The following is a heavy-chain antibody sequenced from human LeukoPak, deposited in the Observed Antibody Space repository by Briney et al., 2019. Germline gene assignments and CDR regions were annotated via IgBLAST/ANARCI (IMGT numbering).Heavy chain of an antibody. CDR1: QFTFSSSG. CDR2: ITGSGATT. V-gene: IGHV3-23*01. CDR3: PKMQGYFDY. Sequence: GGSLRLSCAASQFTFSSSGMAWVRQSPEKGLEWVSAITGSGATTYYTDSVKGRFTISRDNSKSTVSLQMNSLRAEDTAIYYCPKMQGYFDYWRQGALVTVSS. J-gene: IGHJ4*02.